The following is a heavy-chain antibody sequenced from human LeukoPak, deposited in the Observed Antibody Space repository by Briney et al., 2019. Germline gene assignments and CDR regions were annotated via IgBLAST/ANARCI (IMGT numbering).Heavy chain of an antibody. CDR3: ARAGITIFGVANSPFDY. V-gene: IGHV1-2*02. Sequence: ASVKVSCKASGYTFTGYYMHWVRQAPGQGLEWMGWINPNSGGTNYAQKFQGRVTMTRDTSISTAYMELSRLRSDDTAVYYCARAGITIFGVANSPFDYWGQGTLVTVS. CDR1: GYTFTGYY. D-gene: IGHD3-3*01. CDR2: INPNSGGT. J-gene: IGHJ4*02.